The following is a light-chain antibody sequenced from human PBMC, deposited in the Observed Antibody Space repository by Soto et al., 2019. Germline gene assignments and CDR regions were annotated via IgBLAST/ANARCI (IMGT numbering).Light chain of an antibody. CDR1: SSNIGSNT. V-gene: IGLV1-44*01. CDR3: AAWDDSLNGYV. J-gene: IGLJ7*01. Sequence: QSVLTQPPSASGTPGQRVTISCSGSSSNIGSNTVNWYQQLPGTAPKLLIFTNNQRPSGVPDRFSGSKSGTSGSLAISGLQSEDEAAYYCAAWDDSLNGYVFGPGTQLTVL. CDR2: TNN.